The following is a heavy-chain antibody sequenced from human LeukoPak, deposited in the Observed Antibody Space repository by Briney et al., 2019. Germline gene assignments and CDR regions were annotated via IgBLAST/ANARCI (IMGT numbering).Heavy chain of an antibody. Sequence: ASVKVSCKLSVYTLIELSMHWVRQARGKGRECMGGFDSEDGKTIYAQKFQGRVIMTEDTSTDTAYMELSSLRSEDTAVYYCATDIPYGDYGDFDNWGQGTLVTVSS. CDR2: FDSEDGKT. CDR3: ATDIPYGDYGDFDN. J-gene: IGHJ4*02. V-gene: IGHV1-24*01. CDR1: VYTLIELS. D-gene: IGHD4-17*01.